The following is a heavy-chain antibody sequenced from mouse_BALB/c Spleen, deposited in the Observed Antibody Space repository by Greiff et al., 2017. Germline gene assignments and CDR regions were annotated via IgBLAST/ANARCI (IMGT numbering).Heavy chain of an antibody. D-gene: IGHD1-2*01. V-gene: IGHV5-6-4*01. CDR2: ISSGGSYT. CDR1: GFTFSSYT. CDR3: TRETTAPYYAMDY. J-gene: IGHJ4*01. Sequence: EVQGVESGGGLVKPGGSLKLSCAASGFTFSSYTMSWVRQTPEKRLEWVATISSGGSYTYYPDSVKGRFTISRDNAKNTLYLQMSSLKSEDTAMYYCTRETTAPYYAMDYWGQGTSVTVSS.